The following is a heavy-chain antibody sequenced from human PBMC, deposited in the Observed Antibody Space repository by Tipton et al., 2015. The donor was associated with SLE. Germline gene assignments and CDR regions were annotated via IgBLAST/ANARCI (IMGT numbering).Heavy chain of an antibody. Sequence: SLRLSCAASGFTFSDCFMSWIRQAPGKGLEWVAVISFTGTNKFYADSVKGRFTIARDNSKDTLYLQINSLRIDDTAVYYCARDSGATAYESFGPDYWGQGTLVTVSS. CDR1: GFTFSDCF. V-gene: IGHV3-30*03. CDR2: ISFTGTNK. J-gene: IGHJ4*02. CDR3: ARDSGATAYESFGPDY. D-gene: IGHD2-15*01.